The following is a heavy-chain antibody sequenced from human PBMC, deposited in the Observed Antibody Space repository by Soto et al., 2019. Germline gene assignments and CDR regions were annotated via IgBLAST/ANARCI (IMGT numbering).Heavy chain of an antibody. J-gene: IGHJ4*02. CDR3: ARKAPTYYYGSGLGGGFDY. CDR2: IYYSGST. V-gene: IGHV4-30-4*01. D-gene: IGHD3-10*01. CDR1: GGSIISGDYY. Sequence: KPSETLSLTCTVSGGSIISGDYYWSWIRQPPGKVLEWIGYIYYSGSTYYNPSLKSRVTISVDTSKNQFSLKLSSVTAADTAVYYCARKAPTYYYGSGLGGGFDYWGQGTLVTVSS.